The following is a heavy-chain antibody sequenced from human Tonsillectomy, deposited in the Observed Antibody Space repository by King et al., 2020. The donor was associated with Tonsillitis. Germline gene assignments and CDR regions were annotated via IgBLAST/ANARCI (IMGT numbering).Heavy chain of an antibody. CDR1: KFSFTTCS. J-gene: IGHJ4*02. Sequence: VQLVESGGGLVQPGGSLRLSCAASKFSFTTCSMNWFRQAPGKGLEWVSYIDSDSSTLYYADSVKGRFTMSRDNAKNSLYLQMNSLRAEDTAVYYCVREWYYDSSGYYGDYWGQGPLVTVSS. D-gene: IGHD3-22*01. CDR2: IDSDSSTL. V-gene: IGHV3-48*01. CDR3: VREWYYDSSGYYGDY.